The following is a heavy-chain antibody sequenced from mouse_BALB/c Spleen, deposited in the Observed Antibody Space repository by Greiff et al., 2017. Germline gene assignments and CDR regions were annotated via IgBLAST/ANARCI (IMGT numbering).Heavy chain of an antibody. CDR1: GFTFSDYY. CDR3: ARDGGNKYAMDY. J-gene: IGHJ4*01. Sequence: LVESGGGLVKPGGSLKLSCAASGFTFSDYYMYWVRQTPEKRLEWVATISDGGSYTYYPDSVKGRFTISRDNAKNNLYLQMSSLKSEDTAMYYCARDGGNKYAMDYWGQGTSVTVSS. CDR2: ISDGGSYT. V-gene: IGHV5-4*02. D-gene: IGHD2-1*01.